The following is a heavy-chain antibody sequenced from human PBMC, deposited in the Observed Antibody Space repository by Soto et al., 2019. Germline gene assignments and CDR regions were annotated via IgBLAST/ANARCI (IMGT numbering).Heavy chain of an antibody. CDR2: INHSGST. D-gene: IGHD2-2*01. V-gene: IGHV4-34*01. J-gene: IGHJ6*03. CDR1: GGSFSGYY. CDR3: ARVDCSSTSCYRLDYYYMDV. Sequence: PSETLSLTCAVYGGSFSGYYWSWIRQPPGKGLDWIGEINHSGSTNYNPSLKSRVTISVDTSKNQFSLKLSSVTAADTAVYYCARVDCSSTSCYRLDYYYMDVWGKGTTVTVSS.